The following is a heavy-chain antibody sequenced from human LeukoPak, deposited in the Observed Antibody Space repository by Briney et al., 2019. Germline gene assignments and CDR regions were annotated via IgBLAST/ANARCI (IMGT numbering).Heavy chain of an antibody. V-gene: IGHV3-30*04. CDR1: GFTFSSYA. J-gene: IGHJ4*02. Sequence: GRSLRLSCAASGFTFSSYAMHWVRQAPGKGLEWVAVISYDGSNKYYADSVKGRFTISRDNSKNTLYLQMNSLRAEDTAVYYCARELKSSSWHALCCPDYWGQGTLVTVSS. D-gene: IGHD6-13*01. CDR3: ARELKSSSWHALCCPDY. CDR2: ISYDGSNK.